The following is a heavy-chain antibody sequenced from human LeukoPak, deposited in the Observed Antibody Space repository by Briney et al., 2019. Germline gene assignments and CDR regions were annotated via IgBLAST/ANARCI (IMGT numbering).Heavy chain of an antibody. D-gene: IGHD1-26*01. CDR1: GFTFSNYG. Sequence: PGRSLRLSCAASGFTFSNYGMHWVRQAPGKGLEWVAVIWYDGSTEYYADSVKGRFTISRDNSKNTLYLQMNSLRAEDTAVYYCAKVGSSDDHDFWGQGTLVTDSS. CDR3: AKVGSSDDHDF. CDR2: IWYDGSTE. J-gene: IGHJ4*02. V-gene: IGHV3-33*06.